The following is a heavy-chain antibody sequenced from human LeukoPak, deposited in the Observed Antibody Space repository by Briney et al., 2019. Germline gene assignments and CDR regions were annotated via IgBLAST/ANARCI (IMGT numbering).Heavy chain of an antibody. CDR1: GGSISSSSYY. D-gene: IGHD3-9*01. V-gene: IGHV4-39*01. CDR3: ARGSRALRYFDWLPQVDAFDI. Sequence: PSETLSLTCTVSGGSISSSSYYWGWIRQPPGKGLEWIGSIYYSGSTYYNPSLKSRVTISVDTSKNQFSLQLNSVTPEDTAVYYCARGSRALRYFDWLPQVDAFDIWGQGTMVTVSS. J-gene: IGHJ3*02. CDR2: IYYSGST.